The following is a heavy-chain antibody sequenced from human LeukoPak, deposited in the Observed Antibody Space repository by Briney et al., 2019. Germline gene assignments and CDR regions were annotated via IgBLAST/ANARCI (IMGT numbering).Heavy chain of an antibody. V-gene: IGHV3-74*01. CDR1: GYTFTTYW. D-gene: IGHD6-13*01. CDR2: INSDGSNT. J-gene: IGHJ4*02. Sequence: HAGGSLRLSCAASGYTFTTYWIHWVRQAPGEGLVWVSLINSDGSNTGYADSVKGRFTISRDNAKNMVYLQMNSLRAEDTAVYYCIRDSSSSFDYWGQGTLVTVSS. CDR3: IRDSSSSFDY.